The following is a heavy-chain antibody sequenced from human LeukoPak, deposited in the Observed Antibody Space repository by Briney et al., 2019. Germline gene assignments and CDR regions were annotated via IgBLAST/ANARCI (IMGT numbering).Heavy chain of an antibody. D-gene: IGHD3-16*01. Sequence: GGSLRLSCAASRFTFSSQWVSWVSQAPGKGLEWVANIKEDGNEKSYVDSVKGRFTISRDNAKNSLYLQMNSLRAEDTAVYYCARAFSWGQGTLVTVSS. J-gene: IGHJ5*02. CDR1: RFTFSSQW. CDR3: ARAFS. V-gene: IGHV3-7*01. CDR2: IKEDGNEK.